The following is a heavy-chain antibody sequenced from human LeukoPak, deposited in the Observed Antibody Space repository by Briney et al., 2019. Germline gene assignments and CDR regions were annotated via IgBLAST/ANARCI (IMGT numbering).Heavy chain of an antibody. J-gene: IGHJ2*01. Sequence: SETLSLTCTVSGASIKNYYWNWIRQPAGKGLEWIGRIYSNGDTESHPSLKSRVAMSIDTSKNQFSLNLSSVTAADMAVYYCARVPLVRLAYWFFDLWGRGTLVTVSS. CDR3: ARVPLVRLAYWFFDL. V-gene: IGHV4-4*07. CDR1: GASIKNYY. D-gene: IGHD2-8*02. CDR2: IYSNGDT.